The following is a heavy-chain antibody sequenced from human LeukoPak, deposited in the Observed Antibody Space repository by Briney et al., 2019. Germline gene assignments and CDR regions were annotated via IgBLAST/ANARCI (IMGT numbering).Heavy chain of an antibody. CDR3: AKDGAVSGYFDN. CDR2: IWYDGSNK. V-gene: IGHV3-30*02. Sequence: GGSLRLSCAASGFTFSTYAMHWVRQAPGKGLEWVALIWYDGSNKYYADSVKGRFTISRDNSKNTLYLQMNSLRAEDTAVYYCAKDGAVSGYFDNWGQGTLVTVSS. CDR1: GFTFSTYA. J-gene: IGHJ4*02. D-gene: IGHD6-19*01.